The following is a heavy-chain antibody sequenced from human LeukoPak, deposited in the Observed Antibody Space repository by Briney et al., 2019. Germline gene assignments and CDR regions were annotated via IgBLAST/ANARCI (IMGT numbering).Heavy chain of an antibody. V-gene: IGHV3-21*01. Sequence: GGSLRLSCAASGFTFSSYSMNWVRQAPGKGLEWVSSISSSSSYIYYADSVKGRFTISRDNAKNSLYLQMNSLRAEDTAVCYCARDQRGYSYGPGGYWGQGTLVTVSS. CDR2: ISSSSSYI. CDR1: GFTFSSYS. J-gene: IGHJ4*02. D-gene: IGHD5-18*01. CDR3: ARDQRGYSYGPGGY.